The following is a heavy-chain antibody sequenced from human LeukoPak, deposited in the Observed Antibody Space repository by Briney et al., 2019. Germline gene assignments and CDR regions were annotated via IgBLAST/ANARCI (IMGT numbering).Heavy chain of an antibody. J-gene: IGHJ4*02. CDR2: ISSSGSTI. CDR1: GFTFSDYY. V-gene: IGHV3-11*01. D-gene: IGHD6-13*01. CDR3: AKDISSSKSCYFDN. Sequence: GGSLRLSCAASGFTFSDYYMSWIRQAPGKGLEWVSYISSSGSTIYYADSVKGRFTISRDNSKNTLYLQMSSLRAEDTAVYYCAKDISSSKSCYFDNWGQGTLVTVSS.